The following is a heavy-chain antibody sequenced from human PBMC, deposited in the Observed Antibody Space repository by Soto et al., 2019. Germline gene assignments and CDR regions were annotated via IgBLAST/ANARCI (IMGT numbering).Heavy chain of an antibody. Sequence: PSETLSLTCAVYGGSFSGYYWSWIRQPPGKGLEWIGEINHSGSTNYNPSLKSRVTISVDTSKNQFSLKLSSVTAADTAVYYCARAQGGVVVVAASSGTFDYWGQGTLVTVSS. CDR2: INHSGST. CDR3: ARAQGGVVVVAASSGTFDY. V-gene: IGHV4-34*01. J-gene: IGHJ4*02. D-gene: IGHD2-15*01. CDR1: GGSFSGYY.